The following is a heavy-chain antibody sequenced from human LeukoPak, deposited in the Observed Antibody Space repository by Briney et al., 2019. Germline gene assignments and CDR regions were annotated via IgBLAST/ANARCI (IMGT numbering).Heavy chain of an antibody. D-gene: IGHD6-13*01. CDR3: ATTGATSPYSASWFNIEY. CDR2: IYYSGGT. CDR1: GGSVTSYY. Sequence: SEPLSLTCTVSGGSVTSYYCNWVRQPPGRGLEWIGYIYYSGGTNYNPSLESRVTISLDTAKNRFSLKLRSVTAEDTAVYYCATTGATSPYSASWFNIEYWGQGTLVTVSS. V-gene: IGHV4-59*08. J-gene: IGHJ4*02.